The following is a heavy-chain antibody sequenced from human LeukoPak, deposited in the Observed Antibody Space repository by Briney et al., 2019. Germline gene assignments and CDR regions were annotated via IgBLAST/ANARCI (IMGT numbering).Heavy chain of an antibody. CDR3: ARDRGVWFGESAFDP. Sequence: SETLSLTCTVSGGSISSGSYYWSWIRQPAGKGLEWIGRIYTSGSTNYNPSLKSRVTISVDTSENQFSLKLSSVTAADTAVYYCARDRGVWFGESAFDPWGQGTLVTVSS. CDR2: IYTSGST. V-gene: IGHV4-61*02. J-gene: IGHJ5*02. D-gene: IGHD3-10*01. CDR1: GGSISSGSYY.